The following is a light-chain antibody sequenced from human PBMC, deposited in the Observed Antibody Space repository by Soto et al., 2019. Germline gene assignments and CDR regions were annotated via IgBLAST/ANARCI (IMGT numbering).Light chain of an antibody. V-gene: IGLV2-11*01. CDR1: SSDVGGYTY. Sequence: QSALTQPRSVSGSPGQSVTISCTGTSSDVGGYTYVSWYQQHPGKAPKFLIYDVSERPSGFPDRFSGSKTGNTASLTISGLHAEDEADYHCCSYAGGPWVFGGGTKLTVL. J-gene: IGLJ3*02. CDR2: DVS. CDR3: CSYAGGPWV.